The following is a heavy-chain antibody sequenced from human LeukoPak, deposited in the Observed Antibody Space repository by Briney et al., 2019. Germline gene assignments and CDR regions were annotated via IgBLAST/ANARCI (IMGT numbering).Heavy chain of an antibody. D-gene: IGHD3-22*01. CDR3: ARDLTYYYDSSDYYFDY. CDR1: GFTFSSYE. J-gene: IGHJ4*02. CDR2: ISSSSSYI. Sequence: PGGSLRLSCAASGFTFSSYEMNWVRQAPGKGLEWVSSISSSSSYIYYADSVKGRFTISRDNAKNSLYLQMNSLRAEDTAVYYCARDLTYYYDSSDYYFDYWGQGTLVTVSS. V-gene: IGHV3-21*01.